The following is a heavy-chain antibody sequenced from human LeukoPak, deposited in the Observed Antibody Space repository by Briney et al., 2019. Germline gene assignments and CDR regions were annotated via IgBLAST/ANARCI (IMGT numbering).Heavy chain of an antibody. J-gene: IGHJ6*02. CDR1: GYTFTSYD. D-gene: IGHD3-10*01. V-gene: IGHV1-8*01. Sequence: GASVKVSCKASGYTFTSYDINWVRQATGQGLEWMGWMNPNSGNTGYAQKFQGRVTMTRNTSISTAYMEVSSLRSEDTAVYYCARGLLWFGESRPSGMDVWGQGTTVTVSS. CDR2: MNPNSGNT. CDR3: ARGLLWFGESRPSGMDV.